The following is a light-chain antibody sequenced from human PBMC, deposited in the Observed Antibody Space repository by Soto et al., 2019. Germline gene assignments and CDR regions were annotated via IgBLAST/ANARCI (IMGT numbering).Light chain of an antibody. CDR1: SSDVGAYNY. J-gene: IGLJ1*01. Sequence: SVLTQPRSVSGSPGQSVTISCTGTSSDVGAYNYVSWYQQHPGKAPKVMIYDVSKRPSGVPDRFSGSKSGNTASLTISGLQAEDEADYYCCSHAGSYTYVFGTGTKVTVL. CDR2: DVS. V-gene: IGLV2-11*01. CDR3: CSHAGSYTYV.